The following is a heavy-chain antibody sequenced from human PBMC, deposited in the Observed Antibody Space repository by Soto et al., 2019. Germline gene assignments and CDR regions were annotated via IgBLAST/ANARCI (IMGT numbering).Heavy chain of an antibody. J-gene: IGHJ4*02. Sequence: EVQLVESGGGLVKPGGSLRLSCTASGFTFDEAWMTWVRQTPGKGLEWVGRFRTNADGGATDYASPVKGRFTISREDSQNTLYLLMNSLKIEDTGVYYCTTGGSYYDGSGDDGSFDFWGQGTLVAVSS. CDR2: FRTNADGGAT. D-gene: IGHD3-22*01. V-gene: IGHV3-15*01. CDR1: GFTFDEAW. CDR3: TTGGSYYDGSGDDGSFDF.